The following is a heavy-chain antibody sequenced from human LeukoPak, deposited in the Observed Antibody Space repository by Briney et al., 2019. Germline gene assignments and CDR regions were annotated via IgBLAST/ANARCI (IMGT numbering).Heavy chain of an antibody. J-gene: IGHJ4*02. D-gene: IGHD6-13*01. V-gene: IGHV4-59*11. CDR3: ARGVYIAAGQYGY. CDR2: IYYSGTT. CDR1: GGSISSHY. Sequence: PSETLSLTCTVSGGSISSHYWSWVRQPPGKGREGVGDIYYSGTTNYNPCIKSRVTISVDTSKNQFSLKLSSVTAADTAVYYCARGVYIAAGQYGYWGQGPLVTVSS.